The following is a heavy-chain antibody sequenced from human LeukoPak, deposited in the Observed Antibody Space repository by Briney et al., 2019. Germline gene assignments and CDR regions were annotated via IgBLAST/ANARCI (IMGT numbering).Heavy chain of an antibody. Sequence: SETLSLTCTVSGGSISSSSYYWGWIRQPPGKGLEWIGSIYYSGSTYYNPSLKSRVTISVDTSKNQFSLKLSSVTAADTAVYYCARSPNKHQPGPGFYYYMDVWGKGTTVTVSS. CDR2: IYYSGST. CDR1: GGSISSSSYY. J-gene: IGHJ6*03. V-gene: IGHV4-39*01. CDR3: ARSPNKHQPGPGFYYYMDV. D-gene: IGHD2-21*01.